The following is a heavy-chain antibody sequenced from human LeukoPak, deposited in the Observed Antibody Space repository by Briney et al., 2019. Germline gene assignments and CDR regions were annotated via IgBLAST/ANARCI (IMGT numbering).Heavy chain of an antibody. J-gene: IGHJ4*02. CDR3: AKDHSYGSGWFSVGY. Sequence: GGSLRLSCAASGFTVSSNYMSWVRQAPGKGLEWVSVIYSGDTTYYADSVKGRFTISRDNSKNTLYLQMNSLRAEDTAVYYCAKDHSYGSGWFSVGYWGQGALVTVSS. CDR2: IYSGDTT. D-gene: IGHD6-19*01. V-gene: IGHV3-53*01. CDR1: GFTVSSNY.